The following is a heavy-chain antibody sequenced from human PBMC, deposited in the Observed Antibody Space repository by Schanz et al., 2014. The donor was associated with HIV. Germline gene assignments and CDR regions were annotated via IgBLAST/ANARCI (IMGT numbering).Heavy chain of an antibody. CDR3: AKGQRGVVRXDIDC. V-gene: IGHV3-23*01. CDR2: ISGSGIST. CDR1: GFTFSDYG. J-gene: IGHJ4*02. Sequence: EVQVLESGGGLVQPGGSLRLSCAASGFTFSDYGMSWVRQAPGKGLEWVSTISGSGISTYYADSVKGRFTISRDNSKNTLYLQMNSLRAEDTAVYYCAKGQRGVVRXDIDCWGQGTLVTVSS. D-gene: IGHD3-10*01.